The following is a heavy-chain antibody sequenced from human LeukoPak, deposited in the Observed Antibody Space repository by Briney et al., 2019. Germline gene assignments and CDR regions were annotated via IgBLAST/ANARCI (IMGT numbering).Heavy chain of an antibody. J-gene: IGHJ4*02. CDR2: LSYTGKT. CDR1: GASVSNSH. CDR3: SEGYFDPFDN. V-gene: IGHV4-59*02. Sequence: SETLSLTSAVSGASVSNSHWNWLPQFPGKGLEWIGCLSYTGKTDYNPSLSSRVTISLGKSNNQVSLKLKSVTAADTAVYYCSEGYFDPFDNWGPGTLVTVSS. D-gene: IGHD2/OR15-2a*01.